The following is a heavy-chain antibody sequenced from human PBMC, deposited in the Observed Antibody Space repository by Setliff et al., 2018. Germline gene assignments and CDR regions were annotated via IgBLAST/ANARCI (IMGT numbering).Heavy chain of an antibody. D-gene: IGHD3-10*01. CDR3: ARVDFTMLQGVLGQ. CDR2: VYFSGYT. J-gene: IGHJ1*01. Sequence: PSETLSLTCIVSGGSISNYYWSWIRQPPGKGLEWLGSVYFSGYTYYNPSLSGRVTISIDTSRNQFSLRLTSVTAADTAVYYCARVDFTMLQGVLGQWGQGTLVTVSS. V-gene: IGHV4-59*12. CDR1: GGSISNYY.